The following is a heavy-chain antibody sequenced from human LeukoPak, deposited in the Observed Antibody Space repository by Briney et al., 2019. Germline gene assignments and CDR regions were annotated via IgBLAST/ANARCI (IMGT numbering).Heavy chain of an antibody. Sequence: GASVKVSCKASGGTFSSYAISWVRQAPGQGPEWMGGIIPIFGTANYAQKFQGRVTITADESTSTAYMELSSLRSEDTAVYYCARDAAPYYDSSGYPFPFDYWGQGTLVTVSS. CDR2: IIPIFGTA. CDR1: GGTFSSYA. D-gene: IGHD3-22*01. CDR3: ARDAAPYYDSSGYPFPFDY. J-gene: IGHJ4*02. V-gene: IGHV1-69*13.